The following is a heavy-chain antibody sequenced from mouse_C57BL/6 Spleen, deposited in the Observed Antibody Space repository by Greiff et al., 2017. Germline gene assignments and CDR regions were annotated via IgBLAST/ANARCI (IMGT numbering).Heavy chain of an antibody. Sequence: QVQLQQSGTELVKPGASVKLSCKASGYTFTSYWMHWVKQRPGRGLEWIGRIDPNSGGTKYNEKFKSKATLTVDKPSSTAYMQLSSLTSEDSAVYYCARGATTVVAYYFDYWGQGTTLTVSS. CDR1: GYTFTSYW. V-gene: IGHV1-72*01. D-gene: IGHD1-1*01. J-gene: IGHJ2*01. CDR2: IDPNSGGT. CDR3: ARGATTVVAYYFDY.